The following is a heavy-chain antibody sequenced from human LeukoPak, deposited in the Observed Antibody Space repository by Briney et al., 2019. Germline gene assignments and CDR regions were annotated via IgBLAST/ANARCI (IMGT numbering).Heavy chain of an antibody. CDR3: AIARYANAWYAFDI. J-gene: IGHJ3*02. CDR1: GGSVSSYY. D-gene: IGHD2-2*01. Sequence: SETLSLTCTVSGGSVSSYYWSWIRRPPGRGLEWIAYLSHSGSSDSNPSLTCRVTTLVDTSKNQFSLKLTSVTAADTAVYYCAIARYANAWYAFDIWGHGTMVTVSS. V-gene: IGHV4-59*02. CDR2: LSHSGSS.